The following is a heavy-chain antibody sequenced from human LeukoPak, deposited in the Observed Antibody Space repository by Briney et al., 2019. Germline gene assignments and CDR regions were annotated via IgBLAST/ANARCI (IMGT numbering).Heavy chain of an antibody. D-gene: IGHD5-24*01. CDR3: TKDQIGYNKAGDY. CDR2: ISGSGINT. V-gene: IGHV3-23*01. J-gene: IGHJ4*02. Sequence: GGPLRLSCAASGFTFGSCAMNWVRQAPGKGLEWVSTISGSGINTYYADSVKGRFTISRDNSKNTVYLEMNSLRAEDTALYYCTKDQIGYNKAGDYWGQGPLVTVSS. CDR1: GFTFGSCA.